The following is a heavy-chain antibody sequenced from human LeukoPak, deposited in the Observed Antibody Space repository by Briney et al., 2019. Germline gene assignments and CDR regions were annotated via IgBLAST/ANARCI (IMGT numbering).Heavy chain of an antibody. D-gene: IGHD6-13*01. Sequence: ASVKVSCKASGYTFTSYAMHWVRQAPGQGLEWMGWINTNTGNPTYAQGFTGRFVFSLDTSVSTAYLQISSLKAEDTAVYYCARGEAVWVHSSSLGYWGQGTLVTVSS. CDR2: INTNTGNP. V-gene: IGHV7-4-1*02. CDR3: ARGEAVWVHSSSLGY. CDR1: GYTFTSYA. J-gene: IGHJ4*02.